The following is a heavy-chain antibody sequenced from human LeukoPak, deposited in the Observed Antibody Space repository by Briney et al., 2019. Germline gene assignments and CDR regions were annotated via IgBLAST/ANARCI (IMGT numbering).Heavy chain of an antibody. CDR1: GYSISNGYY. CDR2: VYHSGNT. J-gene: IGHJ4*02. CDR3: ARRTSGYYYRIDY. Sequence: SETLSLTCIVSGYSISNGYYWGWIRQPPGKGPEWIGSVYHSGNTYYNPSLKSRVTISVDTSKNQFSLKLSSVTAADTAVYYCARRTSGYYYRIDYWGQGTLVTVSS. D-gene: IGHD3-22*01. V-gene: IGHV4-38-2*02.